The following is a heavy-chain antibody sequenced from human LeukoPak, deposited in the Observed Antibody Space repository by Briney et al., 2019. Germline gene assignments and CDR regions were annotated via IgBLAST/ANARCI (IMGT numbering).Heavy chain of an antibody. CDR2: ISSSSSYI. Sequence: GGSLRLSCAASGFTFSSYSMNWVRQAPGKGLEWVSSISSSSSYIYYADSVKGRFTISRDNFRNTLYLQLNSLSADDTAVYYCAKKIIGYCASGRCHFDYWGQGTLVTVSS. J-gene: IGHJ4*02. CDR1: GFTFSSYS. CDR3: AKKIIGYCASGRCHFDY. V-gene: IGHV3-21*04. D-gene: IGHD2-15*01.